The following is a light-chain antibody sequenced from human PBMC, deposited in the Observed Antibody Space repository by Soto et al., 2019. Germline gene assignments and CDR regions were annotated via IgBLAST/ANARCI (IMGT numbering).Light chain of an antibody. V-gene: IGKV3-15*01. CDR1: QSVSSY. Sequence: IVFTPSHATLSLSPCETARLSYSVSQSVSSYFAWYQAKPGQALRLLIYGASTRATGIPARFSGSGSGTEFTLTFCGLQSEDFAVYYGQQYNNWPPITFGQGTRLEIK. CDR3: QQYNNWPPIT. CDR2: GAS. J-gene: IGKJ5*01.